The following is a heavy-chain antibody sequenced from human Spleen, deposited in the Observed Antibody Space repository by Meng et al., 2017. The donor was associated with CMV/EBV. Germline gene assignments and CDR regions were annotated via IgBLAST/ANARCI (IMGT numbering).Heavy chain of an antibody. V-gene: IGHV3-53*01. D-gene: IGHD5-12*01. CDR1: GFTVSSNY. Sequence: GGSLRLSCSASGFTVSSNYMCWVRQAPGKGLEWVSVIHSGGSTHYADSVKGRFTIARDNSKNPLYLQMNSLRAEDTAVYYCARVPSLEYSGYDFDYWGQGTLVTVSS. CDR3: ARVPSLEYSGYDFDY. J-gene: IGHJ4*02. CDR2: IHSGGST.